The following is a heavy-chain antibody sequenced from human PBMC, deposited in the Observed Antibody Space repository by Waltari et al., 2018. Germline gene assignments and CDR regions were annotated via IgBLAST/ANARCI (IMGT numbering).Heavy chain of an antibody. D-gene: IGHD5-12*01. Sequence: QVQLVESGGGVVQPGRSLSLSCAASGFTFSSYGMHWVRQAPAKGLEWVAVIWYDGSNKYYADSVKGRFTISRDNSKNTLYLQMNSLRAEDTAVYYCAKDPLVATTPGLWYYGMDVWGQGTTVTVSS. CDR1: GFTFSSYG. CDR3: AKDPLVATTPGLWYYGMDV. CDR2: IWYDGSNK. J-gene: IGHJ6*02. V-gene: IGHV3-33*06.